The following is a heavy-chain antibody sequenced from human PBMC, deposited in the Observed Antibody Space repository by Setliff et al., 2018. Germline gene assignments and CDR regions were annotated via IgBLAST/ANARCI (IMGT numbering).Heavy chain of an antibody. CDR3: ALSSLSICSGGNCPNVFDV. Sequence: ASVKVSCKTSDYILTSYGLSWVRQAPGQGLDWMGWISTYNGHTNYAQKLQGRVTMTTDTSTRTAYMELRSLRSDVTAVYFCALSSLSICSGGNCPNVFDVWGQGTMVTVSS. CDR1: DYILTSYG. CDR2: ISTYNGHT. V-gene: IGHV1-18*01. D-gene: IGHD2-15*01. J-gene: IGHJ3*01.